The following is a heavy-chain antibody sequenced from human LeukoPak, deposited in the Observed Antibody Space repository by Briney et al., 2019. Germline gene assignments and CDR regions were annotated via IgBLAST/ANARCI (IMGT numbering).Heavy chain of an antibody. Sequence: PGGSLRLSCAASGFTFSSYSMNWVRQAPGKGLEWVSSISSSSSYIYYADSVKGRFTISRDNAKNSPYLQMNSLRAEDTAVYYCASSSGSYGYMDVWGKGTTVTVSS. CDR1: GFTFSSYS. V-gene: IGHV3-21*01. CDR2: ISSSSSYI. J-gene: IGHJ6*03. D-gene: IGHD1-26*01. CDR3: ASSSGSYGYMDV.